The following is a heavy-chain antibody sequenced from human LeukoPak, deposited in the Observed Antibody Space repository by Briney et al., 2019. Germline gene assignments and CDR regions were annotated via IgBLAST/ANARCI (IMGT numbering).Heavy chain of an antibody. Sequence: PSETLSLTCAVYGGSFSGYYWSWIRQPPGKGLEWIGEINHSGSTNYNPSLKSRVTISVDTSKNQFSLKLSSVTAADTAVYYCARGRDSSGYYLIRRNYFDYWGQGTLVTVSS. CDR2: INHSGST. CDR3: ARGRDSSGYYLIRRNYFDY. V-gene: IGHV4-34*01. J-gene: IGHJ4*02. D-gene: IGHD3-22*01. CDR1: GGSFSGYY.